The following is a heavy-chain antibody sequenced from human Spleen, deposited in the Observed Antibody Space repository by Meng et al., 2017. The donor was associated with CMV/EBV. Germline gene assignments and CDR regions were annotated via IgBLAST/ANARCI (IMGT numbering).Heavy chain of an antibody. Sequence: GESLKISCSASGFTFSDYWMSWVRQAPGKGLEWVTNINQDGSEKHYVDSVKGRFTISRDNAKNSLYLQINSLRAEDTAVYYCARDRGSVAARGMDVWGQGTTVTVSS. D-gene: IGHD6-6*01. V-gene: IGHV3-7*01. CDR3: ARDRGSVAARGMDV. CDR1: GFTFSDYW. J-gene: IGHJ6*02. CDR2: INQDGSEK.